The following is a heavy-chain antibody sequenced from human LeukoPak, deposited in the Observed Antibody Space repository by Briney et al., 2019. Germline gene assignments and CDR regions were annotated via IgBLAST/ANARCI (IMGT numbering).Heavy chain of an antibody. D-gene: IGHD1-26*01. CDR3: ARGGRSGSYYVDAFDI. Sequence: ASVKVSCKASGYTFTSYAISWVRQAPGQGLEWMGGIIPIFGTANYAQKFQGRVTITTDESTSTAYMELSSLRSEDTAVYYCARGGRSGSYYVDAFDIWGQGTMVTVSS. J-gene: IGHJ3*02. V-gene: IGHV1-69*05. CDR2: IIPIFGTA. CDR1: GYTFTSYA.